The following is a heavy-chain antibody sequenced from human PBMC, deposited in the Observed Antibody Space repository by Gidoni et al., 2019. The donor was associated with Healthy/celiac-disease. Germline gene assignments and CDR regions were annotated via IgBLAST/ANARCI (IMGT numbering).Heavy chain of an antibody. CDR1: GYSFTSYW. Sequence: EVQLVQSGAEVKKPGESLKISCKGSGYSFTSYWIGWGRQMPGKGLEWMGIIYPGYAYTRYSPSFQGQVTISADKSISTAYLQWSSLKASDTAMYYCARLPALTIFGVVTSDNWFDPWGQGTLVTVSS. D-gene: IGHD3-3*01. CDR2: IYPGYAYT. J-gene: IGHJ5*02. V-gene: IGHV5-51*01. CDR3: ARLPALTIFGVVTSDNWFDP.